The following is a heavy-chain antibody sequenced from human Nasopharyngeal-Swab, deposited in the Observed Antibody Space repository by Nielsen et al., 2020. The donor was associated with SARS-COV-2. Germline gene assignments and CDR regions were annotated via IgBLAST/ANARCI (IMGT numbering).Heavy chain of an antibody. CDR2: ISYDGSNK. J-gene: IGHJ6*02. CDR3: AREGGYSYGWSTYYYYGMDV. V-gene: IGHV3-30*14. CDR1: GFTFSSYA. D-gene: IGHD5-18*01. Sequence: LSLTCAASGFTFSSYAMHWVRQAPGKGLEWVAVISYDGSNKYYADSVKGRFTISRDNSKNTLYLQMNSLRAEDTAVYYCAREGGYSYGWSTYYYYGMDVWGQGTTVTVSS.